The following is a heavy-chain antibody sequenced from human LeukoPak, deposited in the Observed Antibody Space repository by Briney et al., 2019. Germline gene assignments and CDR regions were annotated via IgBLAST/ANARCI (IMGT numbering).Heavy chain of an antibody. CDR3: ARSYGSGIGWFDP. CDR1: GYSISSGSY. V-gene: IGHV4-38-2*02. CDR2: IYHSGST. J-gene: IGHJ5*02. D-gene: IGHD3-10*01. Sequence: PSETLSLTCTVSGYSISSGSYWGWIRPPPGKGLEWIGSIYHSGSTYYNPSLKSRVTISVDTSKNQFSLKLSSVTAADTAVYYCARSYGSGIGWFDPWGQGTLVTVSS.